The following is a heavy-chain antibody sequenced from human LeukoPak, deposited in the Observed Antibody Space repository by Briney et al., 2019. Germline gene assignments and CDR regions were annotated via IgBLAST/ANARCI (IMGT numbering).Heavy chain of an antibody. D-gene: IGHD3-10*01. V-gene: IGHV3-30*18. Sequence: PGGSLRLSCAASGFTFSSYGMHWVRQAPGKGLEWVAVISYDGSNKYYADSVKGRFTISRDNSKNTLYLQMNSLRAEDTAVYYCAKDLDGSGSSPDYWGQGTLVTVSS. CDR3: AKDLDGSGSSPDY. CDR1: GFTFSSYG. CDR2: ISYDGSNK. J-gene: IGHJ4*02.